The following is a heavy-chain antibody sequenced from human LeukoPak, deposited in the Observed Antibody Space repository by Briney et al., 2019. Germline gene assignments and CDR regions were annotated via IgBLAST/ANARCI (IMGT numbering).Heavy chain of an antibody. CDR2: INPSGGSI. V-gene: IGHV1-46*01. CDR3: ARDKSAY. CDR1: GYTFTDYY. J-gene: IGHJ4*02. Sequence: ASVKVSCKASGYTFTDYYIHWVRQAPGQGFEWMGIINPSGGSIRYAQKFQGRVTMTRDTSTSTVYMELSRLRSDDTAVYYCARDKSAYWGQGTLVTVSS.